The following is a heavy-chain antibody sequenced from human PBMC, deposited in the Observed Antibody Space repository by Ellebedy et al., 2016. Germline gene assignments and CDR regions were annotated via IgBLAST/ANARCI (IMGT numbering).Heavy chain of an antibody. CDR3: ARGGITVFGGVDV. D-gene: IGHD3-3*01. CDR1: GFTFSSHW. J-gene: IGHJ6*04. CDR2: ISTDGSST. V-gene: IGHV3-74*01. Sequence: GESLKISXAVSGFTFSSHWMHWVRQAPGKGLVWVSRISTDGSSTNYADSVKGRFTISRDNAKNTLYLQMNSLRAEDTAVYYCARGGITVFGGVDVWGKGTTVTVSS.